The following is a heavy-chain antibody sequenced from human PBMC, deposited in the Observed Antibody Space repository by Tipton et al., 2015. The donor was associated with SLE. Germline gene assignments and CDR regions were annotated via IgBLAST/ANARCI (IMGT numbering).Heavy chain of an antibody. J-gene: IGHJ4*02. CDR1: GFTFSTYG. CDR3: ARYSRGSLDS. D-gene: IGHD1-26*01. V-gene: IGHV3-33*08. CDR2: IWYDGSNK. Sequence: SLRLSCSASGFTFSTYGMHWVRQAPGKGLEWVAVIWYDGSNKYYADSVKGRFTISRDNAKNTLYLQMNSLRAEDTAVYYCARYSRGSLDSWGQGTLVTVSS.